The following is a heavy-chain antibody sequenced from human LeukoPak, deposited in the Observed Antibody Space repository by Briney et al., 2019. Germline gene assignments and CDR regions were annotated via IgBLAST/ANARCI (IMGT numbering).Heavy chain of an antibody. CDR3: ARDAYTTTSNWLDP. CDR1: GFTLNKYW. Sequence: GRSLRLSCEASGFTLNKYWMHWVRQAPGKGLVWVSRITGDGSDIAYADSVKGRFTVPRDDAKNTLFLQMTSLRVEDTAIYYCARDAYTTTSNWLDPWGQGTLVTVSS. V-gene: IGHV3-74*01. D-gene: IGHD4-17*01. CDR2: ITGDGSDI. J-gene: IGHJ5*02.